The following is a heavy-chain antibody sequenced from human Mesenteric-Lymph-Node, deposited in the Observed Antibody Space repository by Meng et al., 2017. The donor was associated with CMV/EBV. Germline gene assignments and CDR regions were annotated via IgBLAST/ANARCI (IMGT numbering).Heavy chain of an antibody. D-gene: IGHD6-13*01. V-gene: IGHV3-30*04. J-gene: IGHJ4*02. CDR1: GFNFDNFA. CDR2: ISHDGRKK. CDR3: AADSSLTESHYFDY. Sequence: GGSLRLSCVASGFNFDNFAMQWVRQAPGKGLEWVAGISHDGRKKFYIDSVKGRFSISRDNSKKTQYLQMNSLRGDDTAVYYCAADSSLTESHYFDYWGQGTLVTVSS.